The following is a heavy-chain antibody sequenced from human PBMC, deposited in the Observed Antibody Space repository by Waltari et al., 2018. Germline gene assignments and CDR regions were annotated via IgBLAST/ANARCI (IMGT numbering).Heavy chain of an antibody. CDR2: IIPIFGTA. CDR3: ARDRPYYDILTGYQYYYYGMDV. CDR1: GGTFSSYA. J-gene: IGHJ6*02. Sequence: QVQLVQSGAEVKKPGSSVKVSCKASGGTFSSYAISWVRQAPGQGLEWRGGIIPIFGTANYAQKFQGRVTIPADESSSTAYRGLGSLRAEDTAVYYCARDRPYYDILTGYQYYYYGMDVWGQGTTVTVSS. D-gene: IGHD3-9*01. V-gene: IGHV1-69*01.